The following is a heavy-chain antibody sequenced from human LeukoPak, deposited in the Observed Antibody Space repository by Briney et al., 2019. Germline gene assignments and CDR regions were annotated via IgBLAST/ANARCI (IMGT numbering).Heavy chain of an antibody. CDR3: AKDRQWLPDY. CDR1: GFTFSSYG. CDR2: IRYDGSNK. Sequence: GGSPRLSCAASGFTFSSYGMHWVRQAPGKGLEWVAFIRYDGSNKYYADSVKGRFTISRDNSKNTLYLQMNSLRAEDTAVYYCAKDRQWLPDYWGQGTLVTVSS. V-gene: IGHV3-30*02. D-gene: IGHD5-12*01. J-gene: IGHJ4*02.